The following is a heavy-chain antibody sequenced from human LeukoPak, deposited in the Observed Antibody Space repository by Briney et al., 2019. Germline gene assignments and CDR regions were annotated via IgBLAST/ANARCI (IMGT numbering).Heavy chain of an antibody. CDR3: AQRGGTTVRHFDY. V-gene: IGHV4-4*02. CDR2: IYHSGST. J-gene: IGHJ4*02. Sequence: SETLSLTCAVSGGSISSSNWWSWVRQPPGKGLEWIGEIYHSGSTNYNPSLKSRVTISVDKSKNQFSLKLSSVTAADTAVYYCAQRGGTTVRHFDYWGQGTLVTVSS. D-gene: IGHD4-17*01. CDR1: GGSISSSNW.